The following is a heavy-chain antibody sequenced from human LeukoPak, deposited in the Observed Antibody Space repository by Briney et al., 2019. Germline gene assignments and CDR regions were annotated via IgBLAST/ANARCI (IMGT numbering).Heavy chain of an antibody. CDR1: GGSISSYY. D-gene: IGHD4-17*01. Sequence: SETLSLTCTVSGGSISSYYWTWIRQPAGKGLEWIGRINSGGRTSYNPSLKSRVTMSVDTSRNQFSLKLRSVTAADTAVYYCARDHYDHYGDYVFDYWGQGTLVTVSS. J-gene: IGHJ4*02. V-gene: IGHV4-4*07. CDR3: ARDHYDHYGDYVFDY. CDR2: INSGGRT.